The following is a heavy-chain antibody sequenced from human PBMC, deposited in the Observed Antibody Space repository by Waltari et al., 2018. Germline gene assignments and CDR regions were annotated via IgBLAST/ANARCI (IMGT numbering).Heavy chain of an antibody. D-gene: IGHD2-21*01. CDR3: TRRMMTAIAGGGASDV. Sequence: QVQLQESGPRLVKPSETLSLSCAVSGYSISSGWYWVWMRHPPGKGLAWIGSLYGTATTSYSPSLQSRVTISSDTSTNNFYLNLTSVTAADTATYYCTRRMMTAIAGGGASDVWGQGTLVTVSS. J-gene: IGHJ3*01. V-gene: IGHV4-38-2*01. CDR1: GYSISSGWY. CDR2: LYGTATT.